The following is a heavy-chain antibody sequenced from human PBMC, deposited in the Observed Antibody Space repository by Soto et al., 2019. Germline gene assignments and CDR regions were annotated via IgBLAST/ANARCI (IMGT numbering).Heavy chain of an antibody. V-gene: IGHV1-3*01. J-gene: IGHJ5*02. CDR1: GYTFTSYA. CDR3: VRQAEGGSNYGS. D-gene: IGHD3-16*01. CDR2: INAGNGNT. Sequence: QVQLVQSGAEVKKPGASVKVSGKAYGYTFTSYAMHWVRQAPGQRLEWMGWINAGNGNTKYSQKLQGRVTITRDTTASTAYMELSSLRSEDTAVYYSVRQAEGGSNYGSWGQEPLVTFSS.